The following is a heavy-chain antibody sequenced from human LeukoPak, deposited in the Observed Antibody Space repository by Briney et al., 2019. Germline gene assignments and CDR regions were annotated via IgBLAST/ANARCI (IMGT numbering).Heavy chain of an antibody. CDR1: GFTFSSYS. CDR2: ISSSSSYI. D-gene: IGHD4-11*01. V-gene: IGHV3-21*01. J-gene: IGHJ4*02. Sequence: GGSLRLSCAASGFTFSSYSMNWVRQAPGKGLEWVSSISSSSSYIYYADSVKGRFTISRDNARNSLYLQMNSLRAEDTAVYYCARDPYSGLFDYWGQGTLVTVSS. CDR3: ARDPYSGLFDY.